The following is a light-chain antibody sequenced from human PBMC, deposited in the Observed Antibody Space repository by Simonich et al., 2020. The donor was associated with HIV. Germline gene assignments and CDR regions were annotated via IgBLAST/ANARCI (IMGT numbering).Light chain of an antibody. V-gene: IGKV1-39*01. CDR2: AAS. J-gene: IGKJ2*01. CDR1: QSIITY. CDR3: QQSYSIPYT. Sequence: DIQMTQSPSSLSASVGNRVTITCRASQSIITYLHWYQLKPGKAPKLLIYAASSLQSGVPSRFSGSGSGTEFTLTISSLQPEDFATYYCQQSYSIPYTFGQGTKLEIK.